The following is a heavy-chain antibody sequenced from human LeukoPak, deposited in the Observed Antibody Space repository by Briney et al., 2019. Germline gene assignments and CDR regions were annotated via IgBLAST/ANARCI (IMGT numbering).Heavy chain of an antibody. CDR1: GFTFTNYW. D-gene: IGHD1-26*01. J-gene: IGHJ6*02. Sequence: GGSLRLSCAASGFTFTNYWMSWVRQAPGKGLEWVADMKPDGSERYYVDSVKGRFTVSRDNAKNSLYFQMNSLRAEDTAVYYCARERIVGAASTRYYGMDVWGQGTTVTVSS. CDR3: ARERIVGAASTRYYGMDV. V-gene: IGHV3-7*03. CDR2: MKPDGSER.